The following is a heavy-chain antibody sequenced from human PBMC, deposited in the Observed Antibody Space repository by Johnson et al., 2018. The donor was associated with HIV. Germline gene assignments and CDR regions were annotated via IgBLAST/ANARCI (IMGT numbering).Heavy chain of an antibody. CDR1: GFTFSNAW. CDR3: TTAIYSDDSSGYNAFDI. CDR2: IKSKTDGGTT. J-gene: IGHJ3*02. Sequence: VQLVESGGGVVQPGGSLRLSCAASGFTFSNAWMSWVRQAPGKGLEWIGRIKSKTDGGTTDYAAPVKGRFSISRDDSKNTLYLQMNSLKTEDTALYYCTTAIYSDDSSGYNAFDIWGQGTMVTVSS. V-gene: IGHV3-15*01. D-gene: IGHD3-22*01.